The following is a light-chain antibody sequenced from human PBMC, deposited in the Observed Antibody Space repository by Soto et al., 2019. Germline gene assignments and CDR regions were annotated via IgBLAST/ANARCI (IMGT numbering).Light chain of an antibody. CDR1: ERVDSN. J-gene: IGKJ2*01. Sequence: EIVMTQSPASLSVSPGGRVTLSWRASERVDSNLAWYQQKCGQPPRLIIYKASNRATGITARFSGSGSGTEFTLTISDLQSEDVAVYYCQQYILRPYTFGQGTKVEI. CDR2: KAS. V-gene: IGKV3D-15*01. CDR3: QQYILRPYT.